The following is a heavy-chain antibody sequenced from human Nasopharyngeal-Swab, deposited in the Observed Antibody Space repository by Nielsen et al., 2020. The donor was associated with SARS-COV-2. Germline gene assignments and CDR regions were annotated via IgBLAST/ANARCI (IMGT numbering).Heavy chain of an antibody. J-gene: IGHJ4*02. D-gene: IGHD4-17*01. Sequence: GESLKISCAASGFTFSNYAMHWVRQAPGKGLEYVSAISSNGVSTYYADSVKGGFTISRDNSKNTLFLQMGSLRAEDMAVYYCARENYGDYVFDYWGQGSLVTVSS. V-gene: IGHV3-64*02. CDR3: ARENYGDYVFDY. CDR1: GFTFSNYA. CDR2: ISSNGVST.